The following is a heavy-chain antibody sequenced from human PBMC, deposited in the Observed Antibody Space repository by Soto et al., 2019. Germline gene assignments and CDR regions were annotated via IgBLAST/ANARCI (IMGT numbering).Heavy chain of an antibody. J-gene: IGHJ4*02. CDR1: GGSITSSSHY. D-gene: IGHD6-6*01. CDR2: IYYDGNT. Sequence: PSETLSLTCTVSGGSITSSSHYWGWIRQPPGKGLECIGNIYYDGNTYYNPSLKSRVTISLDTSKNQFSLRLKSVTAADTAVYYCARSSITPRLFMYPFDYWGQGTLVTVSS. V-gene: IGHV4-39*01. CDR3: ARSSITPRLFMYPFDY.